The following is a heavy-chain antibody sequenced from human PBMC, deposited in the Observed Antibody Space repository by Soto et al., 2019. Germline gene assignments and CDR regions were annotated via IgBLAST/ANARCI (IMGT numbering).Heavy chain of an antibody. CDR2: IYYSGST. CDR3: ARSSGGYDSSFDY. D-gene: IGHD3-22*01. V-gene: IGHV4-59*01. CDR1: GGSISSYY. Sequence: QVQLQESGPGLVKPSETLSLTCTVSGGSISSYYWSWIRQPPGKGLEWIGYIYYSGSTNYNPSLRSRVTISVDTSKNQFSLKLSSVTAADTAVYYCARSSGGYDSSFDYWGQGTLVTVSS. J-gene: IGHJ4*02.